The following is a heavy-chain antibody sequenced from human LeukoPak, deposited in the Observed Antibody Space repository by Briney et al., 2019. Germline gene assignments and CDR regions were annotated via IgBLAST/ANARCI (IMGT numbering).Heavy chain of an antibody. CDR1: GDSISSYY. Sequence: SETLSLTCTVSGDSISSYYWSWIRQPPGKGLEWIGYMYYSGSTSYNPSLKSRVTMSVDTSKNQFSLKLSSVTAAGTAVYYCATIRDTAHRYWYFDLWGRGTLVIVSS. V-gene: IGHV4-59*03. CDR2: MYYSGST. CDR3: ATIRDTAHRYWYFDL. D-gene: IGHD5-18*01. J-gene: IGHJ2*01.